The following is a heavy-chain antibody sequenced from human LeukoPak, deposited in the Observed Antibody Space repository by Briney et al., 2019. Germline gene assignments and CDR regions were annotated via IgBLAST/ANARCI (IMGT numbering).Heavy chain of an antibody. Sequence: PGGSLRLSCAASGFTFSSYAMSWVRQAPGKGLEWVSGISGSGGSTYFADSVKGRFTISRDNSKNTLYLQMNSLRAEDTAVYYCAKRADSSGYYDYWGQGTLVTVSS. CDR2: ISGSGGST. J-gene: IGHJ4*02. CDR3: AKRADSSGYYDY. CDR1: GFTFSSYA. V-gene: IGHV3-23*01. D-gene: IGHD3-22*01.